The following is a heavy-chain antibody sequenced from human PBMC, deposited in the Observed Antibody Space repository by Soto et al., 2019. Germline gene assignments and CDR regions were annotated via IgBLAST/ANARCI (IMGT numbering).Heavy chain of an antibody. D-gene: IGHD3-16*01. J-gene: IGHJ4*02. CDR1: GFSLRTTGVG. Sequence: QITLKESGPTLVKPTQTLTLTCTYSGFSLRTTGVGVGWIRQPPGKALEWLGIIYWDDDKRYSPSLKSRLTLTSDISKSQVVLTMTNMGPVDTATYFCAHTWGLPFDYWGPVNLVIVSS. CDR3: AHTWGLPFDY. CDR2: IYWDDDK. V-gene: IGHV2-5*02.